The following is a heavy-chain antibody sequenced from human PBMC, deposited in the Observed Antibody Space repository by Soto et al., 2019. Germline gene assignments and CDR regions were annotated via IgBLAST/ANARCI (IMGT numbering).Heavy chain of an antibody. V-gene: IGHV3-30*18. CDR2: ISHDGSNT. CDR1: GFTFMTYA. CDR3: AKDAGYTEYLFAS. Sequence: WESXRLSCSASGFTFMTYAIDWVRHAPGKGLEWVAVISHDGSNTDYGGSVNGRFTISRYNSKSTLSLQMNSLRPEDTGVYYCAKDAGYTEYLFASWGQGTLVTVSS. J-gene: IGHJ4*02. D-gene: IGHD2-15*01.